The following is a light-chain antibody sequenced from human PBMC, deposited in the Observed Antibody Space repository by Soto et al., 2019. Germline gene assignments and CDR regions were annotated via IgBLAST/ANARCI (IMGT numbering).Light chain of an antibody. J-gene: IGKJ1*01. Sequence: EIVLTQSPATLSLSPGERATLSCRSSQSVSSYLAWYQQKPCQAPRLLISDASNRATGIAARFSGSGSGTDSVITISSLEHEDFAVYYCQPRSNWPPTFGQGTKVEIK. V-gene: IGKV3-11*01. CDR3: QPRSNWPPT. CDR1: QSVSSY. CDR2: DAS.